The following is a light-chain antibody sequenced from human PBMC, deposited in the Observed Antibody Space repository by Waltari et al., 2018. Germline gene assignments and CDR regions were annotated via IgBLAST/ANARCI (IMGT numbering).Light chain of an antibody. Sequence: QSALTPPASVSGSPGQSITISCTGTSSVVGSYNYVSWYQQYPGRAPKLMIYDVSSRPSGVSNRFSGSKSGNTASLTISGLQPEDEATYYCSSYSRSAFLFGGGTKLTVL. V-gene: IGLV2-14*03. CDR1: SSVVGSYNY. J-gene: IGLJ2*01. CDR3: SSYSRSAFL. CDR2: DVS.